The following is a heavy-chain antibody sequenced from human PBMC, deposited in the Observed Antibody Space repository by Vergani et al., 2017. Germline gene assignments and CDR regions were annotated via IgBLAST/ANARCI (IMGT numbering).Heavy chain of an antibody. CDR2: ITPFFPTG. D-gene: IGHD1-14*01. Sequence: QVHLVQSGAEVKKPGSSVKVSCKASGGTFNIYSVSWVRQAPGQGLEWMGGITPFFPTGHFAQKFQGRVTITADKSATTVYMELTNLKSEDTAVYYCANPRTAGNPPKPRYYFYGLDCWRQGSTVTVSS. V-gene: IGHV1-69*14. CDR1: GGTFNIYS. J-gene: IGHJ6*01. CDR3: ANPRTAGNPPKPRYYFYGLDC.